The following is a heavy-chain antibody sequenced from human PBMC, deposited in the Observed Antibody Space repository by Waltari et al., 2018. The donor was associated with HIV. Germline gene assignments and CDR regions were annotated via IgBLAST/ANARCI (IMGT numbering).Heavy chain of an antibody. J-gene: IGHJ4*02. V-gene: IGHV3-7*01. Sequence: VQRVESQGGLGQPGGSLRLSGVASGFNFTCHYMSWVRQAPGGGLEWVANINLDGTKKFYVDSVKGRFTISRDNAKNSVYLQINSLRAEDSAIYYCARDLWPEDFWGQGTLVTVSS. D-gene: IGHD2-21*01. CDR2: INLDGTKK. CDR3: ARDLWPEDF. CDR1: GFNFTCHY.